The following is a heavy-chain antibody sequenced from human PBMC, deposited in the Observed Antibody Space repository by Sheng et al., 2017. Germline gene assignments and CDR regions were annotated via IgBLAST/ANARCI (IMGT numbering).Heavy chain of an antibody. V-gene: IGHV4-38-2*02. CDR1: GYSISSGYY. D-gene: IGHD3-10*01. J-gene: IGHJ4*02. CDR2: IYHSGST. CDR3: ADQSNRYGSGIIMTY. Sequence: QVQLQESGPGLVKPSETLSLTCTVSGYSISSGYYWGWIRQPPGKGLEWIGSIYHSGSTYYNPSLKSRVTISVDTSKNQFSLKLSSVTAADTAVYYCADQSNRYGSGIIMTYWGQGTLVTVSS.